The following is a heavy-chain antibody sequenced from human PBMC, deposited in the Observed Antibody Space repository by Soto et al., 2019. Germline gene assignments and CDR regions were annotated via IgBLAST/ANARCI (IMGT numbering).Heavy chain of an antibody. D-gene: IGHD3-9*01. CDR3: ARVLRYFDWSPGY. V-gene: IGHV1-3*01. J-gene: IGHJ4*02. Sequence: ASVKVSFKASGYTFTSYAMHWVRQAPGQRLEWMGWINAGNGNTKYSQKFQGRVTITRDTSASTAYMELSSLRSEDTAVYYCARVLRYFDWSPGYWGQGTLVTVSS. CDR1: GYTFTSYA. CDR2: INAGNGNT.